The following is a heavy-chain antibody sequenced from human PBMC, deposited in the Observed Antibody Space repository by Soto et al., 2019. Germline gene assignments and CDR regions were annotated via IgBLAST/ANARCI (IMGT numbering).Heavy chain of an antibody. CDR3: GGVQAP. CDR1: GDSVNSGSYY. D-gene: IGHD3-10*01. V-gene: IGHV4-61*01. CDR2: IYYNGIT. J-gene: IGHJ4*02. Sequence: SETLSLTCTVSGDSVNSGSYYWSWIRQPPGRGLEWIGYIYYNGITNYNPSLKSRLTISVDTSKNQFSLKLSSVTAADSAVYYCGGVQAPWGQGTLVTGSS.